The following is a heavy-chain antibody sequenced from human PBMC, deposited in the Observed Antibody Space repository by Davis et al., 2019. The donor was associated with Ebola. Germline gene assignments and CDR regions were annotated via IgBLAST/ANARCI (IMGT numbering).Heavy chain of an antibody. CDR2: TSADNGNT. V-gene: IGHV1-18*01. D-gene: IGHD5-12*01. J-gene: IGHJ4*02. CDR3: ARGWRGYSGYDQTLFIY. CDR1: GYTFSNYG. Sequence: AASVKVSCKASGYTFSNYGISWVRQAPGQGLEWVGWTSADNGNTHSAQKFQGRVTMTTDTTTSTVYMELSSLRSEDTAVYYCARGWRGYSGYDQTLFIYWGQGTLVTVSS.